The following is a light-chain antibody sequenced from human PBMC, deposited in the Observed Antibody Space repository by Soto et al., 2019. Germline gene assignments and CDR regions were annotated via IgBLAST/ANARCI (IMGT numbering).Light chain of an antibody. CDR1: SSDVGAYNS. V-gene: IGLV2-14*03. J-gene: IGLJ1*01. CDR2: SVT. Sequence: QSVLTQPASVSGSPGQSITISCTRTSSDVGAYNSVSWYQQHPDKAPKLIIFSVTSRTSGLSDRFSGSKSDNTASLTISGLRTEDEADYYCSSATSSSTYLFGTGTKLTVL. CDR3: SSATSSSTYL.